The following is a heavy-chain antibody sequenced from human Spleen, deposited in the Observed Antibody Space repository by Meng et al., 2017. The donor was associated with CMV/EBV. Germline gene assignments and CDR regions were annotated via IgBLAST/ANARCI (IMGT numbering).Heavy chain of an antibody. CDR1: GGSFSGYY. Sequence: GSLRLSCAVYGGSFSGYYWSWIRQPPGKGLEWIGEINHSGSTNYNPSLKSRVTISVDTSKNQFSLKLSSVTAADTAVYYCARALHDMDVWGQGTTVTVS. CDR3: ARALHDMDV. V-gene: IGHV4-34*01. J-gene: IGHJ6*02. CDR2: INHSGST.